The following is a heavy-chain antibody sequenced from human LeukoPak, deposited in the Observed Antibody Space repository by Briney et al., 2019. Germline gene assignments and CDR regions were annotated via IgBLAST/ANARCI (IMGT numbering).Heavy chain of an antibody. CDR3: VREGYFVFDF. J-gene: IGHJ4*02. V-gene: IGHV3-21*01. Sequence: GGSLRLSCVASGFTFSSYSFNWVRQAPGKGLEWVSSISSTSEYIYYADSVKGRFTISRDYAKNSLYLQMNSLRAEDTAVYYCVREGYFVFDFWGQGALVTVSS. CDR1: GFTFSSYS. CDR2: ISSTSEYI. D-gene: IGHD2-21*01.